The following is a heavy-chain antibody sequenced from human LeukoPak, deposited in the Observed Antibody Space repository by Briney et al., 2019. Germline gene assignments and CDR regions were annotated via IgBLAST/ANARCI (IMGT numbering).Heavy chain of an antibody. CDR2: IGTAVDT. D-gene: IGHD2-21*01. V-gene: IGHV3-13*04. J-gene: IGHJ3*01. CDR3: VRALTGACNGGHCYSRSFDL. CDR1: GFSFRSYD. Sequence: GGSLRLSCAASGFSFRSYDFHWVRQPTGDGLEWVSYIGTAVDTYYLGSVKGRFTISRANADNSLYLQMNDLRAVDTAVYYCVRALTGACNGGHCYSRSFDLWGHGTMVTVSS.